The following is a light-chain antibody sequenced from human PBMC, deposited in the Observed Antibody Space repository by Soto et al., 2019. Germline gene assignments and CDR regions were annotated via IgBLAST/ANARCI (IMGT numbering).Light chain of an antibody. CDR3: SSYTSSSPLVV. Sequence: QSALTQPASVSGSPGQSITISCTGTSSDVGGYNYVSWYQQHPGKAPKLMIYDVSNRPSGVSNRFSGSKSGNTASLTISGLQAEDEADYYFSSYTSSSPLVVFGGGTKLTVI. CDR2: DVS. V-gene: IGLV2-14*01. J-gene: IGLJ2*01. CDR1: SSDVGGYNY.